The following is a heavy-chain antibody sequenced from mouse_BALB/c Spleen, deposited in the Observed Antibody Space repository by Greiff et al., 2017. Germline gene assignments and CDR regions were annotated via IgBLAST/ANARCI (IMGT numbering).Heavy chain of an antibody. J-gene: IGHJ2*01. V-gene: IGHV3-2*02. CDR3: AREGLLRGYFDY. Sequence: VQLKESGPGLVKPSQSLSLTCTVTGYSITSDYAWNWIRQFPGNKLEWMGYISYSGSTSYNPSLKSRISITRDTSKNQFFLQLNSVTTEDTATYYCAREGLLRGYFDYWGQGTTLTVSS. CDR2: ISYSGST. D-gene: IGHD2-3*01. CDR1: GYSITSDYA.